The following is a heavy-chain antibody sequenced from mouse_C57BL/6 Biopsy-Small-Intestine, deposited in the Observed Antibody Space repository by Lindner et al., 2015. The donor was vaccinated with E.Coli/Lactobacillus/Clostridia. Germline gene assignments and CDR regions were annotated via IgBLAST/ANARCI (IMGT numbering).Heavy chain of an antibody. V-gene: IGHV5-17*01. Sequence: VQLQESGGGLVKPGGSLKLSCAASGFTFSDYGMRWVRQAPEKGLEWVAYISSGSSTIYYADTVKGRFTISRDNAKNTLFLQMTSLRSEDTAIYYCARPYYYSMDYWGQGTSVTVSS. CDR2: ISSGSSTI. J-gene: IGHJ4*01. CDR3: ARPYYYSMDY. CDR1: GFTFSDYG.